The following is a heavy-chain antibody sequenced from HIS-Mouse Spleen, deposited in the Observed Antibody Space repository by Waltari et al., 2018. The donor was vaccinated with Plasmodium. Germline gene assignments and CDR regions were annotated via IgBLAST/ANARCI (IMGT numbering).Heavy chain of an antibody. CDR3: ARLRYSYGYFDY. CDR2: IYYSGST. CDR1: GRPISSYY. J-gene: IGHJ4*02. D-gene: IGHD5-18*01. Sequence: QVQLQESGPGLVKPSATLSLTCTVSGRPISSYYWSWTRQPPGKGLEWIGYIYYSGSTNYNPSLKSRVTISVDTSKNQFSLKLSSVTAADTAVYYCARLRYSYGYFDYWGQGTLVTVSS. V-gene: IGHV4-59*08.